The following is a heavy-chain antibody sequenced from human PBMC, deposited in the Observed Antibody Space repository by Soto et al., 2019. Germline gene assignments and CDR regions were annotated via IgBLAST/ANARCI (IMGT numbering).Heavy chain of an antibody. V-gene: IGHV1-69*12. J-gene: IGHJ4*02. CDR2: IIHIFGTA. Sequence: QVQLVQSGAEVKKPGSSVKVSCKASGCTFSSYAISWVRQAPGQGLEWVGGIIHIFGTANYAQKFQGRVTITADESTSTAYRELSSLRSEDTVVYYCAGVGDGVCDPQLYYFDYWGQGTLVTVSS. CDR3: AGVGDGVCDPQLYYFDY. D-gene: IGHD6-13*01. CDR1: GCTFSSYA.